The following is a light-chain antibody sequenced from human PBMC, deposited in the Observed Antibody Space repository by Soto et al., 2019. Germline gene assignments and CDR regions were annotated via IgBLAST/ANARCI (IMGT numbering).Light chain of an antibody. J-gene: IGKJ5*01. V-gene: IGKV1D-12*01. CDR2: VTS. CDR1: QGISSW. Sequence: DIQMTQSPSSVSASVGDRVTITCRASQGISSWLAWYQQKPGKAPKLLIYVTSNLQGGVSSRFSGSGSGTGFALPISSLQPEDFATYYCQQANSFPVTFAQGTRLELK. CDR3: QQANSFPVT.